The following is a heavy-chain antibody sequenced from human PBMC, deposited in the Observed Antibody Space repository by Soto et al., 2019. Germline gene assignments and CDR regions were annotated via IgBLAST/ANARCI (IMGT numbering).Heavy chain of an antibody. J-gene: IGHJ6*02. CDR1: GGSISSGGYY. CDR2: IYYSGST. CDR3: AREAAYCGGDCYSRGYYYYGMDV. V-gene: IGHV4-31*03. D-gene: IGHD2-21*02. Sequence: SETLSLTCTVSGGSISSGGYYWSWIRQHPGKGLEWIGYIYYSGSTYYNPSLKSRVTISVDTSKNQFSLKLSSVTAADTAVYYCAREAAYCGGDCYSRGYYYYGMDVWGQGTTVTVSS.